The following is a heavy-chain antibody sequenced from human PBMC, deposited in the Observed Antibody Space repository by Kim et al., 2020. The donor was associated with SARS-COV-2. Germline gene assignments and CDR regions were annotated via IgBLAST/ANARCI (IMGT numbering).Heavy chain of an antibody. Sequence: SVKVSCKASGFTFTSSAVQWVRQARGQRLEWIGWIVVGSGNTNYAQKFQERVTITRDMSTSTAYMELSSLRSEDTAVYYCAAPRVELLLRGGYYGMDVWGQRTTVTVSS. CDR1: GFTFTSSA. CDR3: AAPRVELLLRGGYYGMDV. CDR2: IVVGSGNT. D-gene: IGHD1-26*01. J-gene: IGHJ6*02. V-gene: IGHV1-58*01.